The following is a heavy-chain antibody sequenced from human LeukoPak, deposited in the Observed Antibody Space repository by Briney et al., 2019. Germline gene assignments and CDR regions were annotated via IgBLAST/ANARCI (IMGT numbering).Heavy chain of an antibody. CDR3: AKENPVGGTNYFDY. D-gene: IGHD1-26*01. CDR1: GFTFSSYP. CDR2: ITAGGDIT. J-gene: IGHJ4*02. V-gene: IGHV3-23*01. Sequence: PGGSLRLSCVVSGFTFSSYPMSWLRQAPGKGLEWVSAITAGGDITYYAESVKGRFTISRDDSRNTLYLQMNTLRAEDRAVYYCAKENPVGGTNYFDYWGQGTLVTVSS.